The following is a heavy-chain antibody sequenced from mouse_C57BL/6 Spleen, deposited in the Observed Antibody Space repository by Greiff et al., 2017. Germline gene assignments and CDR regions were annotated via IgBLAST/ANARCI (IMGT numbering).Heavy chain of an antibody. V-gene: IGHV5-17*01. Sequence: EVKVVESGGGLVKPGGSLKLSCAASGFTFSDYGMHWVRQAPEKGLEWVAYISSGSSTIYYADSVKGRFTISRDNAKNTLFLQMTSLRSEDTAMYYCARRYYYGSSLDYWGQGTTLTVSS. CDR3: ARRYYYGSSLDY. CDR2: ISSGSSTI. CDR1: GFTFSDYG. D-gene: IGHD1-1*01. J-gene: IGHJ2*01.